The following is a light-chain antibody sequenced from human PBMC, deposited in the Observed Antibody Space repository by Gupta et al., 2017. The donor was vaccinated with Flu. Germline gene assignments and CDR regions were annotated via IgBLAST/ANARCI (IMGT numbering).Light chain of an antibody. CDR2: AAS. V-gene: IGKV1-39*01. CDR3: QQSYSTPRT. J-gene: IGKJ1*01. CDR1: QRIRSY. Sequence: DSQMTQSPSSLCVSVRDRVTITCRASQRIRSYLDWYQQKPGQAPKLLIYAASRRKSGVPSRFSGSGSGTDFTLTISSLQPEDFAIYYCQQSYSTPRTFGQGTKVEIK.